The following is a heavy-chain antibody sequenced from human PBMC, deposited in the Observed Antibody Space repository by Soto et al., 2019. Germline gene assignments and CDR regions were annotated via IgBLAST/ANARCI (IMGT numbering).Heavy chain of an antibody. CDR2: ISGSGDST. CDR3: AKSYSSNWYDYFDY. CDR1: GFTFSSYA. V-gene: IGHV3-23*01. J-gene: IGHJ4*02. Sequence: EVQLLESGGGLVQPGGSLRLSCAASGFTFSSYAMSWVRQAPGKGLEWVSAISGSGDSTYYADSVKGRFTISRDTSKNTLYLQMESLRAEDTALYYCAKSYSSNWYDYFDYWGQGTLVTVSS. D-gene: IGHD6-13*01.